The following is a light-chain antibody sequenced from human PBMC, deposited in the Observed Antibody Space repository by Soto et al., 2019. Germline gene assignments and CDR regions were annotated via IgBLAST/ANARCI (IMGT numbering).Light chain of an antibody. CDR1: QSISNW. V-gene: IGKV1-5*01. J-gene: IGKJ1*01. CDR2: DAP. CDR3: QQYDNYLWA. Sequence: DIQMTQSPSTLSASVGDRVTITCRASQSISNWLAWYQQKPGKAPKLLIYDAPSLESGVPSRFSGSGSGTEFTLTISSLQPDDFATYYCQQYDNYLWAFGQGTKVEIK.